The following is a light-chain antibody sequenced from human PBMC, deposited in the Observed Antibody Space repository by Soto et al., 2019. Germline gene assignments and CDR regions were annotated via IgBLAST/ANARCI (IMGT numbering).Light chain of an antibody. CDR2: DVS. J-gene: IGLJ2*01. CDR1: GSDVGGHTS. V-gene: IGLV2-14*03. Sequence: QSVLTQPASVSGSPGQSITISCTGTGSDVGGHTSVSWYQQYPGKAPKLMIYDVSNRPSGISNRFSGSKSGNTASLTISGLQAEDEAEFYCSSYTDRHTVTFGGGTKVTGL. CDR3: SSYTDRHTVT.